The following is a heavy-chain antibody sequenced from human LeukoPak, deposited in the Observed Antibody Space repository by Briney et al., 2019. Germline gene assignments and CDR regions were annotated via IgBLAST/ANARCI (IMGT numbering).Heavy chain of an antibody. V-gene: IGHV4-61*01. D-gene: IGHD5-18*01. CDR2: IYYSGST. CDR3: ARGLQLWLRGGGYYFDY. CDR1: GGSVSSGSYY. J-gene: IGHJ4*02. Sequence: PSETLSLTCTVSGGSVSSGSYYWSWIRQPPGKGLEWIGYIYYSGSTNYNPSLKSRVTISVDTSKNQFSLKLSSVTAADTAVYYCARGLQLWLRGGGYYFDYWGQGTLVTVSS.